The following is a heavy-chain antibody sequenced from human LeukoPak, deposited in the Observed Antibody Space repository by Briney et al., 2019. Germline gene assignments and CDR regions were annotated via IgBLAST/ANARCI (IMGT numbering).Heavy chain of an antibody. CDR1: GFTFSGYS. Sequence: GGSLRLSCAASGFTFSGYSMNWVRQAPGKGLEWVSYISSSSSTIYFADSVKGRFTISRDNAKNSLYLQMNSLRAEDTAVYYCARVGQWLVRDAFDIWGQGTMVTVSS. J-gene: IGHJ3*02. CDR3: ARVGQWLVRDAFDI. CDR2: ISSSSSTI. D-gene: IGHD6-19*01. V-gene: IGHV3-48*04.